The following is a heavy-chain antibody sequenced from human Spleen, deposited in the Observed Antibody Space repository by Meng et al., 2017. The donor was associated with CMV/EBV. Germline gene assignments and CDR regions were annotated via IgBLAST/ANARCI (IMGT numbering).Heavy chain of an antibody. CDR3: ARANIVVVPAPAGYFDL. V-gene: IGHV3-23*01. CDR2: ISGSGGST. D-gene: IGHD2-2*01. CDR1: FTFRSFA. Sequence: FTFRSFAMSWVRQAPEKGLEWVSAISGSGGSTNYADSVKGRFTISRDNSKNTLYLQMNSLRAEDTAVYYCARANIVVVPAPAGYFDLWGRGTLVTVSS. J-gene: IGHJ2*01.